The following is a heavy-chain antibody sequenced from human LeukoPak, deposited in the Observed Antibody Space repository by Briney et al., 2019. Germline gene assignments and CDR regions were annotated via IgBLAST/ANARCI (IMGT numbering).Heavy chain of an antibody. CDR2: INHSGST. CDR3: ARRMIVVVITTGWFDP. V-gene: IGHV4-34*01. J-gene: IGHJ5*02. D-gene: IGHD3-22*01. Sequence: SKTLSLTCAVYGGSFSGYYWSWIRQPPGKGLEWIGEINHSGSTNYNPSLKSRVTISVDTSKNQFSLKLSSVTAADTAVYYCARRMIVVVITTGWFDPWGQGTLVTVSS. CDR1: GGSFSGYY.